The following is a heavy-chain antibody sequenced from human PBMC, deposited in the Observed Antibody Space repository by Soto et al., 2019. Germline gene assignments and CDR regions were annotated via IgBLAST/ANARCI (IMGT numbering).Heavy chain of an antibody. J-gene: IGHJ4*02. CDR1: GVSLTSGTYS. CDR3: ARGREFDS. V-gene: IGHV4-30-2*01. Sequence: QLQLRESGSRLVKPSQTLSLTCAVSGVSLTSGTYSWNWIRQPPGKGLEWIGYTFPSGTTYYNPSIRSRVSISIAVSKNQFSLNLRSLTAAATAVYYWARGREFDSWGQGTLVTVSS. CDR2: TFPSGTT.